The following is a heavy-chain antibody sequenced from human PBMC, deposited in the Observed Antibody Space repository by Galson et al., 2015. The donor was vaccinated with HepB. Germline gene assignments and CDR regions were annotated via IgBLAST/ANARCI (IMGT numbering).Heavy chain of an antibody. CDR2: ISSSSSFL. Sequence: SLRLSCAASGFTFSSYSMNWVRQAPGKGLEWVSSISSSSSFLYYADSVKGRFTISRDNAKNYLYLQMISLRAEDTGVYDCARDEAVTGTYWGQRTLFTVSS. D-gene: IGHD6-19*01. J-gene: IGHJ4*02. CDR1: GFTFSSYS. V-gene: IGHV3-21*01. CDR3: ARDEAVTGTY.